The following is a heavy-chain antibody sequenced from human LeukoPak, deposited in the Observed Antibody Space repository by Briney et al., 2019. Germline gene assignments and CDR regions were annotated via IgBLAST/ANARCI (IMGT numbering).Heavy chain of an antibody. J-gene: IGHJ4*02. Sequence: SQTLSLTCTVSGGSISSGGYYWSWIRQHPGKGLEWIGYIYYSGSTYYNPSLKSRVTISVDTSKNQFSLKLSSVTAADTAVYYCARASVVVVVSHFDYWGQGTLVTVSS. V-gene: IGHV4-31*03. CDR2: IYYSGST. D-gene: IGHD3-22*01. CDR3: ARASVVVVVSHFDY. CDR1: GGSISSGGYY.